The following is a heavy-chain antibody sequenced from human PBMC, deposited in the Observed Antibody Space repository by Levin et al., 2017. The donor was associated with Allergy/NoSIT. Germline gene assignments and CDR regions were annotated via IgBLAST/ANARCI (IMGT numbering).Heavy chain of an antibody. CDR1: GFTFSGSA. J-gene: IGHJ6*03. Sequence: GGSLRLSCAASGFTFSGSAMHWVRQASGKGLEWVGRIRSKANSYATAYAASVKGRFTISRDDSKNTAYLQMNSLKTEDTAVYYCTRNVPDGGTSYYYYYMDVWGKGTTVTVSS. CDR3: TRNVPDGGTSYYYYYMDV. D-gene: IGHD4-23*01. V-gene: IGHV3-73*01. CDR2: IRSKANSYAT.